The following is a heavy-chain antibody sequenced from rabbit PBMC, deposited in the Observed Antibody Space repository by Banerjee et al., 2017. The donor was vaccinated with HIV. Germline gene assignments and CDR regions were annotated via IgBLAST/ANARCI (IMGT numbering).Heavy chain of an antibody. CDR3: ARSGYGDFSYGRL. CDR2: INAVTGKA. J-gene: IGHJ4*01. V-gene: IGHV1S45*01. D-gene: IGHD2-1*01. CDR1: GFSFSNKAV. Sequence: QEQLVESGGGLVNPEGSLKLSCTASGFSFSNKAVMCWVRQAPGKGLEWIACINAVTGKALYASWAKGRFTFSKTSSTTVTLQMTSLTAADTATYFCARSGYGDFSYGRLWGPGTLVTVS.